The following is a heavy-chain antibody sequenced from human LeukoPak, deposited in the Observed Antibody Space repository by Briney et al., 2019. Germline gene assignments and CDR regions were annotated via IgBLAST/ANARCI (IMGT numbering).Heavy chain of an antibody. CDR3: AKVRSGDIAAALNY. Sequence: GGSLRLSCAASGFTFSSYSMNWVRQAPGKGLEWVSGISGSGDNTYYADSVKGRFTISRDNSKNTLFLQMNSLRAEDTAVYYCAKVRSGDIAAALNYWGQGTLVPVSS. J-gene: IGHJ4*02. CDR2: ISGSGDNT. V-gene: IGHV3-23*01. D-gene: IGHD6-13*01. CDR1: GFTFSSYS.